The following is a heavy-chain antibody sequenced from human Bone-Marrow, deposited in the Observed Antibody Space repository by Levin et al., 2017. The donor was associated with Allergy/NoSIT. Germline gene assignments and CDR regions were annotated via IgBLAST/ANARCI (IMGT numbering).Heavy chain of an antibody. Sequence: PSETLSLTCTVSGGSISSYYWSWIRQPPGKGLEWIGYIYYSGSTNYNPSLKSRVTISVDTSKNQFSLKLSSVTAADTAVYYCARERVICSPALHSGSCNYGMDVWGQGTTVTVSS. D-gene: IGHD1-26*01. CDR2: IYYSGST. V-gene: IGHV4-59*01. CDR3: ARERVICSPALHSGSCNYGMDV. CDR1: GGSISSYY. J-gene: IGHJ6*02.